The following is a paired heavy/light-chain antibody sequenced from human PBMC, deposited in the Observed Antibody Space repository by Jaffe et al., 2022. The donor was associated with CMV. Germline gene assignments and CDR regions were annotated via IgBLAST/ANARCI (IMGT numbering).Light chain of an antibody. Sequence: ETVLTQSPVTLSLSPGERATLSCRASQSVGSYLAWYQQKSGQAPRLLIYDASNRAADIPARFSGSGSGTDFTLTISSLEPEDFAVYYCQQRSNWPLSITFGQGTRLDIK. J-gene: IGKJ5*01. V-gene: IGKV3-11*01. CDR3: QQRSNWPLSIT. CDR1: QSVGSY. CDR2: DAS.
Heavy chain of an antibody. CDR2: IYPDDSDV. CDR1: GYGFAKYW. Sequence: EVQLVQSGAEVKKPGESLKISCKGSGYGFAKYWIAWVRQMPGKGLEWMGIIYPDDSDVRYSPSFQGQITISVDKYTNTAYLQWSSLKASDTAMYYCARQMGLVGWAREGAAEKDAFDMWGQGTLVAVSS. CDR3: ARQMGLVGWAREGAAEKDAFDM. D-gene: IGHD1-26*01. J-gene: IGHJ3*02. V-gene: IGHV5-51*01.